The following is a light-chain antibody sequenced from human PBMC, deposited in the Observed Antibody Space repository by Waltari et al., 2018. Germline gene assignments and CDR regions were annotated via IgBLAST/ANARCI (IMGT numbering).Light chain of an antibody. CDR1: QSVSRT. CDR3: QHYVRLPVT. Sequence: DIVLTQSPGTLSLSPGERATLSCRASQSVSRTLAWYQQKPGQAPRLLIYGASTRATGIPERFSGGGSGTDFSLTISRLEPEEFAVYYCQHYVRLPVTFGQGTKVEIK. J-gene: IGKJ1*01. V-gene: IGKV3-20*01. CDR2: GAS.